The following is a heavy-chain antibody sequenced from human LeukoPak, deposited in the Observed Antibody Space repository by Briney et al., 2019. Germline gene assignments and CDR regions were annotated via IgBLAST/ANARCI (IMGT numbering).Heavy chain of an antibody. CDR3: AAAPHLTGYYM. J-gene: IGHJ4*02. Sequence: PSETLSLTCAVYGGSFSDYYWSWIRQPPGRGLEWIGEINHSGSTNYNPSLKSRVTISVDTSKNQFSLKLTSVTAADTAVYYCAAAPHLTGYYMWGQGALVTVSS. CDR1: GGSFSDYY. V-gene: IGHV4-34*01. D-gene: IGHD3-9*01. CDR2: INHSGST.